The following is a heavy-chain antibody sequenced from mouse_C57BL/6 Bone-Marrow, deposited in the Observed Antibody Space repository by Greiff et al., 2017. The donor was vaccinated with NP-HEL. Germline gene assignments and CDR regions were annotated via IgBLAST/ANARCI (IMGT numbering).Heavy chain of an antibody. CDR1: GYSFTSYY. Sequence: VKLQESGPELVKPGASVKISCKASGYSFTSYYIHWVKQRPGQGLEWIGWIYPGSGNTKYNEKFKGKATLTADTSSSTAYMQLSSLTSEDSAVYYCARSYYYAMDYWGQGTSVTVSS. J-gene: IGHJ4*01. CDR2: IYPGSGNT. V-gene: IGHV1-66*01. CDR3: ARSYYYAMDY.